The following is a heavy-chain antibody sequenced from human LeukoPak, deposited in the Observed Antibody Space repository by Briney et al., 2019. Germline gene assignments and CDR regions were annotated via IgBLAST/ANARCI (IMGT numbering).Heavy chain of an antibody. CDR3: ARDGQPYYFDY. CDR1: GGSISSYY. V-gene: IGHV4-59*01. J-gene: IGHJ4*02. Sequence: SETLSLTCTVSGGSISSYYWSWIRQPPGKGLEWIGYIYYSGSTNYNPSLKSRVTISVDTSKNQFSLKLSSVTAADTAVYYCARDGQPYYFDYWGQGTLVTVSS. CDR2: IYYSGST.